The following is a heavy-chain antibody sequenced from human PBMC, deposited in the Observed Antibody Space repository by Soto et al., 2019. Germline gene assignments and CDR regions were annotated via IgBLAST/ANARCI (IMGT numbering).Heavy chain of an antibody. V-gene: IGHV2-5*02. D-gene: IGHD2-21*02. J-gene: IGHJ6*02. CDR1: GFSLSTGGVG. CDR2: IYWDYDK. CDR3: VHSRCGGDCLQSYSSHYYYGMDV. Sequence: QITLKESGPTLVKPTQTLTLTCTISGFSLSTGGVGVGWIRQPPGKALEWLALIYWDYDKRYSPSLKSRLTITKDTSKNQEVLTMINMDPVDTATYYCVHSRCGGDCLQSYSSHYYYGMDVWGQGTTVTVSS.